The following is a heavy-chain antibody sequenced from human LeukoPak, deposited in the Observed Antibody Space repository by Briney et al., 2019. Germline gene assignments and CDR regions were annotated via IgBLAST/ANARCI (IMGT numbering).Heavy chain of an antibody. CDR1: GFSFSGHW. D-gene: IGHD6-6*01. Sequence: GGSLRVSCTASGFSFSGHWMHWARQPPGKGLVWVSRISPTGSTTSYADSVKGRFTVSRDNAKNTLYLQVNNLRAEDTAVYYCARGPNSNWSGLDFWGQGTLLTVSS. CDR2: ISPTGSTT. V-gene: IGHV3-74*01. J-gene: IGHJ4*02. CDR3: ARGPNSNWSGLDF.